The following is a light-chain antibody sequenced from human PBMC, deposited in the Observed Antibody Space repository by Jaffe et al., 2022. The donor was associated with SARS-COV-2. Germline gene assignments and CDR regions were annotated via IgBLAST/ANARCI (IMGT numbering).Light chain of an antibody. CDR1: RNILASRNNKNY. CDR2: WAS. CDR3: QQYFDTPLT. J-gene: IGKJ4*01. Sequence: DFVMTQSPDSLAVSLGERATINCKSSRNILASRNNKNYLAWYQQKPGQPPKLLIYWASTRESGVPDRFSGSGSGTDFTLTISSLQAEDVAVYYCQQYFDTPLTFGGGTKVEIK. V-gene: IGKV4-1*01.